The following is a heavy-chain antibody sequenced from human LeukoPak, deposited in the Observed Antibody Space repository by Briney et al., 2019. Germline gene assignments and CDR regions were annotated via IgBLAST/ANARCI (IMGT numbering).Heavy chain of an antibody. J-gene: IGHJ4*02. CDR3: ARHYTRGAAAGTRYFDY. Sequence: PGGSLRLSCAASGFTFSSYAMSWVRQAPGKGLEWIGYIYYSGSTNYNPSLKSRVTISVDTSKNQFSLKLSSVTAADTAVYYCARHYTRGAAAGTRYFDYWGQGTLVTVSS. CDR2: IYYSGST. CDR1: GFTFSSYA. D-gene: IGHD6-13*01. V-gene: IGHV4-59*08.